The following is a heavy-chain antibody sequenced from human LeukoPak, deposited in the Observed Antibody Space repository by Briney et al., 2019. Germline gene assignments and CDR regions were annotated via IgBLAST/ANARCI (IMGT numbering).Heavy chain of an antibody. D-gene: IGHD3-10*01. CDR1: GITFSSYG. CDR2: ISGSGGST. V-gene: IGHV3-23*01. J-gene: IGHJ5*02. Sequence: PGGSLRLSCVASGITFSSYGMSWVRQAPGKGLEWVSGISGSGGSTHYADSVKGRFTISRDNSKNTLYLQMNSLRAEDTAVYYCAKDRNYYGSGSYNWFDPWGQGTLVTVSS. CDR3: AKDRNYYGSGSYNWFDP.